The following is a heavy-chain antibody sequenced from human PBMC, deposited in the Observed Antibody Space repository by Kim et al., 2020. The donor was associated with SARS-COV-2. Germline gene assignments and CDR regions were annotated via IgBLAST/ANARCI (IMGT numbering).Heavy chain of an antibody. V-gene: IGHV1-46*01. D-gene: IGHD2-15*01. J-gene: IGHJ4*02. Sequence: YAQQFRGRFIMTRDTSTSTVYMELSSLRSEDTAMYYCGISGIDGSGYFDEWGQGTLVTVSS. CDR3: GISGIDGSGYFDE.